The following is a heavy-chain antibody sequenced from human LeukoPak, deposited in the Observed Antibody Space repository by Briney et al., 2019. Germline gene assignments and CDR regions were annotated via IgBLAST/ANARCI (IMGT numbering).Heavy chain of an antibody. J-gene: IGHJ4*02. V-gene: IGHV3-66*04. CDR3: ARHDILTGYYNVMDY. D-gene: IGHD3-9*01. CDR2: IYSGGST. Sequence: GGSLRLSCAASGFTVSSNYMSWVRQAPGKGLEWVSVIYSGGSTYYADSVKGRFTISRDNSKNTPYLQMNSLRAEDTAVYYCARHDILTGYYNVMDYWGQGTLVTVSS. CDR1: GFTVSSNY.